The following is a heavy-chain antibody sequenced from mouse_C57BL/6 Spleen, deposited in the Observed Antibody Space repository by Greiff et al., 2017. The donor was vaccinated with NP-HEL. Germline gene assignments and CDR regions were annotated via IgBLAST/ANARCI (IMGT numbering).Heavy chain of an antibody. D-gene: IGHD1-3*01. V-gene: IGHV1-82*01. J-gene: IGHJ3*01. CDR2: IYPGDGDT. CDR3: ARSSGSFAY. Sequence: QVPLQPSGPELVKPGASVKISCKASGYAFRSSWMNWVKQRPGKGLEWIGRIYPGDGDTNYNGKFKGKATLTADKSSSTAYMQLSSLTSEDSAVYFCARSSGSFAYWGQGTLVTVSA. CDR1: GYAFRSSW.